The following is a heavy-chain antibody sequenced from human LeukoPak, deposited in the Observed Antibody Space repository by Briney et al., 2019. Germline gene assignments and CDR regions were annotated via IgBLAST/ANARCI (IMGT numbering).Heavy chain of an antibody. Sequence: GESLKISCRGSGFRFTNYWIGWVRQMPGKGLEWMGIIYPADSDTRYSPSFQGQVTISADKSISTAYLQWSSLKASDSAIYYCARQANQVREGRWFDPWGQGTLVTVSS. D-gene: IGHD2-2*01. CDR2: IYPADSDT. CDR1: GFRFTNYW. V-gene: IGHV5-51*01. J-gene: IGHJ5*02. CDR3: ARQANQVREGRWFDP.